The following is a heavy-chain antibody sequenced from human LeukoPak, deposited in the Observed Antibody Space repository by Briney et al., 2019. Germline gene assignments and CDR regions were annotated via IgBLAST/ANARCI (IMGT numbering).Heavy chain of an antibody. CDR2: IFHSGNS. D-gene: IGHD3-10*01. Sequence: SETLSLTCTVSGGSIRGSSYYWDWIRESPGKGLEWIGSIFHSGNSHYNPSLKSRVTISVDTSKNQFSLRVTSVTAADTGLYYCANRYGSRDYWGQGILVTVSP. CDR3: ANRYGSRDY. CDR1: GGSIRGSSYY. V-gene: IGHV4-39*01. J-gene: IGHJ4*02.